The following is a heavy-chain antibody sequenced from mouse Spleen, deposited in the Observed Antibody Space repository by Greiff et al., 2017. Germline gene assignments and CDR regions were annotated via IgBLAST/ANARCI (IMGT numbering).Heavy chain of an antibody. Sequence: QVQLKESGAELVKPGASVKVSCKASGYTFTSYWMHWVKQRPGQGLEWIGRIHPSDSDTNYNQKFKGKATLTVDKSSSTAYLQLSSLTSEDSAVYYCAIPPLYDGYYWYFDVWGAGTTVTVSS. CDR3: AIPPLYDGYYWYFDV. J-gene: IGHJ1*01. V-gene: IGHV1-74*01. CDR2: IHPSDSDT. D-gene: IGHD2-3*01. CDR1: GYTFTSYW.